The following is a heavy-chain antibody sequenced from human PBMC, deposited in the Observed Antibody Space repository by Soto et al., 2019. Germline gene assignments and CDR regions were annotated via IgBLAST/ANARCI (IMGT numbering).Heavy chain of an antibody. CDR1: GGSFSGYY. J-gene: IGHJ4*02. CDR3: ARGPTYYYDRSGYFVLDY. CDR2: INHGGST. Sequence: QVQLQQWGAGLLKPSETLSLTCAVYGGSFSGYYWTWIRQPPGKDLEWIGEINHGGSTNYNPSLKRRVTMSVDTSKNQFSLKLSSVTAADTAVYYCARGPTYYYDRSGYFVLDYWGQGTLVTVSS. V-gene: IGHV4-34*02. D-gene: IGHD3-22*01.